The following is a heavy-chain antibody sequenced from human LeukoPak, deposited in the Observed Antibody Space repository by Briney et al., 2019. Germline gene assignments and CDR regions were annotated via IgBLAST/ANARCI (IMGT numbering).Heavy chain of an antibody. Sequence: SETLSLTCAVSGGSIRSGDYSWSWIRQPPGKGLEWIGHISHSGSTYYNPSLKSRVTISVDTSKNQFSLKLSSVTAADTAVYYCAREGYSGSYSDYWGQGTLVTVSS. V-gene: IGHV4-30-2*01. CDR2: ISHSGST. CDR3: AREGYSGSYSDY. D-gene: IGHD1-26*01. J-gene: IGHJ4*02. CDR1: GGSIRSGDYS.